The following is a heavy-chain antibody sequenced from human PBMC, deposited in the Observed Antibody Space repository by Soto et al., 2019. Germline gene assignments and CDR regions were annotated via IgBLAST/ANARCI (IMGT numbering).Heavy chain of an antibody. CDR3: TSVFPTMVRNLGLQDYYYYMDV. CDR2: IRSKAYGGTT. CDR1: GFTFGDYA. D-gene: IGHD3-10*01. V-gene: IGHV3-49*03. Sequence: PGGSLRLSCTASGFTFGDYAMSWFRQAPGKGLEWVGFIRSKAYGGTTEYAASVKGRFTISRDDSKSIAYLQMNSLKTEDTAVYYCTSVFPTMVRNLGLQDYYYYMDVWGKGTTVTVSS. J-gene: IGHJ6*03.